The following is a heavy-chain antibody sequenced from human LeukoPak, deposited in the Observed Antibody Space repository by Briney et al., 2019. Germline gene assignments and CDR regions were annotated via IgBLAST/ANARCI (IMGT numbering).Heavy chain of an antibody. D-gene: IGHD3-10*01. CDR1: GYSFTNYW. CDR2: IYPGDSNT. Sequence: GESLKISCKASGYSFTNYWIGWVRQMPGRGLEWMGIIYPGDSNTRYSPSFQDQVLISADKSVSTTYLHWGSLQASDTATYFCARRGSSTSDAVDIWGQGIMVTVS. CDR3: ARRGSSTSDAVDI. J-gene: IGHJ3*02. V-gene: IGHV5-51*01.